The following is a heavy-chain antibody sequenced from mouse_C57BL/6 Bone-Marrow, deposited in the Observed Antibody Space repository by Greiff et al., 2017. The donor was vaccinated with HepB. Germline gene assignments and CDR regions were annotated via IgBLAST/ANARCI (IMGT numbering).Heavy chain of an antibody. Sequence: QVQLQQPGAELVKPGASVKLSCKASGYTFTSYWMHWVKQRPGQGLEWIGMIHPNSGSTNYNEKFKSKATLTVDKSSSTAYMQLSSLTSEDSAVYYCARDTYYYGSGGFAYWGQGTLVTVSA. V-gene: IGHV1-64*01. D-gene: IGHD1-1*01. CDR2: IHPNSGST. CDR3: ARDTYYYGSGGFAY. J-gene: IGHJ3*01. CDR1: GYTFTSYW.